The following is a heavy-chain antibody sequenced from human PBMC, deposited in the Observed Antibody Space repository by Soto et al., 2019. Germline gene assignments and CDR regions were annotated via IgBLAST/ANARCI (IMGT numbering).Heavy chain of an antibody. CDR1: GGTFSNST. V-gene: IGHV1-69*06. CDR3: ASLAEYYGSSGYLKRYYYYGLDV. CDR2: IIPIFGTP. Sequence: QVQLVQSGAEVKKPGSSVKVSCKASGGTFSNSTINWVRQAPGQGLEWMGGIIPIFGTPNSAQNFQGRVTIAADTSTSTAYVELSSLSSEATAVYYCASLAEYYGSSGYLKRYYYYGLDVWGQGTAVTVSS. J-gene: IGHJ6*02. D-gene: IGHD3-22*01.